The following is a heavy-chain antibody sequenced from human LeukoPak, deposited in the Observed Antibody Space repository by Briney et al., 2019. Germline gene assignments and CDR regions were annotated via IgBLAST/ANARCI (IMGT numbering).Heavy chain of an antibody. Sequence: GESLKISCKISGYKLTNNWIGWVRQVPGKGLEWMGLIYPGYSDAKYSPSFQGQVTLSVDASISTAYLQLSGLRASDTALYYCVRFALTSSLDPWGQGTLVTVSS. D-gene: IGHD6-13*01. CDR1: GYKLTNNW. J-gene: IGHJ5*02. V-gene: IGHV5-51*01. CDR3: VRFALTSSLDP. CDR2: IYPGYSDA.